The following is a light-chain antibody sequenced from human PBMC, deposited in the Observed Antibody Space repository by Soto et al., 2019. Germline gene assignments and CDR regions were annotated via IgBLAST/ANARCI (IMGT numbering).Light chain of an antibody. Sequence: QSVLTQPRSVSGSPGQSVAISCTGTSSDIGGYNYVSWYQQHPGKAPKVMIYDVDKRPSGVPDRFSGSKSGNTASLTISDLQTEDEDDYYCCPNAGRTDVFGNGTKVTVL. V-gene: IGLV2-11*01. J-gene: IGLJ1*01. CDR3: CPNAGRTDV. CDR1: SSDIGGYNY. CDR2: DVD.